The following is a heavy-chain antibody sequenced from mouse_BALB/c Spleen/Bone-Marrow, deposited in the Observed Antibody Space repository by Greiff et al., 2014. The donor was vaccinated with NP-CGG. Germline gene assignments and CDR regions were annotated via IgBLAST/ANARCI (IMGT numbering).Heavy chain of an antibody. J-gene: IGHJ3*01. CDR3: AHDAPFAD. D-gene: IGHD2-3*01. CDR1: GFNIKDTY. V-gene: IGHV14-3*02. Sequence: VQLQQSGAELVKPGASVKLSCTTSGFNIKDTYIHWVKQRPEQGLEWVGRIDPAIGDTKYDPEFQGKATITADTSSNTAYLHRSSLTSEDAAVYSCAHDAPFADWGQETLVTVSA. CDR2: IDPAIGDT.